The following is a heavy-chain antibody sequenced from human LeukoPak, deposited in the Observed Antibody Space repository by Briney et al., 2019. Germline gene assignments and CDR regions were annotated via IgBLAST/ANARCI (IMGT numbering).Heavy chain of an antibody. V-gene: IGHV4-59*08. Sequence: SSQSLSLTCTVAGGSISTYYWSWIRHPPGKGLEWIGYIHYSGSTNYNPSLKSRVTMSVDTSKNQFSLKLSSVTAADTVVYYCARHQDYGDYALDYWGQGTLVTVSS. CDR1: GGSISTYY. D-gene: IGHD4-17*01. J-gene: IGHJ4*02. CDR3: ARHQDYGDYALDY. CDR2: IHYSGST.